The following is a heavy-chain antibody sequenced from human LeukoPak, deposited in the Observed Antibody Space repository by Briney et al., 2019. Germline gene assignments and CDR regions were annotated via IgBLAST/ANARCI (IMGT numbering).Heavy chain of an antibody. CDR3: ARVGGIYSGYSGYYFDY. J-gene: IGHJ4*02. V-gene: IGHV3-33*01. Sequence: GRSLRLSCAASGFTFSSYGMHWVRQAPGKGLEWVAVIWYDGSNTYYADSVKGRFTISRDNSKNTLYLQMNSLRAEDTAVYYCARVGGIYSGYSGYYFDYWGQGTLVTVSS. D-gene: IGHD5-12*01. CDR2: IWYDGSNT. CDR1: GFTFSSYG.